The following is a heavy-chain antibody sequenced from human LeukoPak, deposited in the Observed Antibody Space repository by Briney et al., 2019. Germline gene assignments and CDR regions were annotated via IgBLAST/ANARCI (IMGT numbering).Heavy chain of an antibody. Sequence: GGSLRLSCAASGSTFRSYSMNWVRQAQGKGLEWVSYISGSSSTIYYADSVKGRFTISRDNAKNSLYLQMNSLRAEDTAVYYCARVFKEIVVVYTGTAYYYGMDVWGQGTTVTVSS. V-gene: IGHV3-48*01. CDR1: GSTFRSYS. J-gene: IGHJ6*02. D-gene: IGHD2-15*01. CDR2: ISGSSSTI. CDR3: ARVFKEIVVVYTGTAYYYGMDV.